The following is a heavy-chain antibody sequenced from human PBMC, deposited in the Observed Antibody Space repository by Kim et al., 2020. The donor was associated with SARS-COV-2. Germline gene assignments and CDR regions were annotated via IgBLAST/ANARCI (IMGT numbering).Heavy chain of an antibody. D-gene: IGHD2-15*01. V-gene: IGHV3-30*15. Sequence: CADSVKGRFPISRDNSRNTLYLQMSSLRAEDTAVYYCARDGGGSYYVDYWGQGTLVTVSS. CDR3: ARDGGGSYYVDY. J-gene: IGHJ4*02.